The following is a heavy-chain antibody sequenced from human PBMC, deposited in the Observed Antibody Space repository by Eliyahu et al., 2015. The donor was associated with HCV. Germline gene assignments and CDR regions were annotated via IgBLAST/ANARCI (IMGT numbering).Heavy chain of an antibody. Sequence: QVQLQESGPGLVKPSETLSLTCTASXGSITXYHWSWIRQPPGKGLEWIGYIHYSGSTNYNPSLKSRVTISVDTSKNQFSLNLTSVTAADTAMYYCASGGGGIAVTGTGGWFDPWGQGTLVTVSS. D-gene: IGHD6-19*01. CDR3: ASGGGGIAVTGTGGWFDP. J-gene: IGHJ5*02. CDR2: IHYSGST. CDR1: XGSITXYH. V-gene: IGHV4-59*01.